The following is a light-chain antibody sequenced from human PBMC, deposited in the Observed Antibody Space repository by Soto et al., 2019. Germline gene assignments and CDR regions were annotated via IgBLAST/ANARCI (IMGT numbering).Light chain of an antibody. CDR3: LQDYNYPYT. V-gene: IGKV1-6*01. J-gene: IGKJ3*01. Sequence: AIQMTQSPSSLSASVGDRVTITCRASQDIRNDLGWYQQKPGQAPNLLIYDASTLQSGVPSRFSGSGSGTDFTLTISNLQFEDFATYYCLQDYNYPYTFGPGTKVDIK. CDR2: DAS. CDR1: QDIRND.